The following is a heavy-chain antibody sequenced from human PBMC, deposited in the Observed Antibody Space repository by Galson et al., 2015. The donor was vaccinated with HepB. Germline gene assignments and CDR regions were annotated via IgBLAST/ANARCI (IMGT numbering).Heavy chain of an antibody. Sequence: SLRLSCAASGFTFSSYAMHWVRQAPGKGLEWVAVISFDGNNKYYADSVKGRVTISRDNSKNTLYLQMNSLRADDTAVYYCARDSPDYGGNSYDYFDYWGQGTLVSVSS. J-gene: IGHJ4*02. CDR1: GFTFSSYA. V-gene: IGHV3-30-3*01. D-gene: IGHD4-23*01. CDR2: ISFDGNNK. CDR3: ARDSPDYGGNSYDYFDY.